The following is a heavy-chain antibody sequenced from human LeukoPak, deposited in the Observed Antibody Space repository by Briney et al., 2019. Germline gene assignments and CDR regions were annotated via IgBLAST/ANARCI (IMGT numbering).Heavy chain of an antibody. V-gene: IGHV4-4*09. CDR2: IYHSGST. CDR1: GGSISSYY. Sequence: SETLSLTCTVSGGSISSYYWSWIRQPPGKGLEWIGYIYHSGSTDYNPTIKSRVTISVDTSKSQFSLKLTSVTAADTAVYYCATLTTVVTAYYFDYWGQGTLVTVSS. J-gene: IGHJ4*02. CDR3: ATLTTVVTAYYFDY. D-gene: IGHD4-23*01.